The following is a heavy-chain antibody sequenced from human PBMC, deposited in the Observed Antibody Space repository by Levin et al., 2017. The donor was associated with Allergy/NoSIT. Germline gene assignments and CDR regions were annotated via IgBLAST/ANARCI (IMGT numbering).Heavy chain of an antibody. Sequence: PGESLKISCAASGFTFSSYSMHWVRQAPGKGLEWLAVISFDGSSKYYADSVKGRFTISRDNSKNTLYVQMNSLRVEDTAVYYCARDEYYDVLTGFPHYFDYWGQGTLVTVSS. CDR1: GFTFSSYS. J-gene: IGHJ4*02. V-gene: IGHV3-30-3*01. D-gene: IGHD3-9*01. CDR2: ISFDGSSK. CDR3: ARDEYYDVLTGFPHYFDY.